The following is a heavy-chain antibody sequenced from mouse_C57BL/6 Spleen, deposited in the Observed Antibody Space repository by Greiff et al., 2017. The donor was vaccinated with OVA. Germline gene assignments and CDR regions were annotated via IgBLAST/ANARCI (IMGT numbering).Heavy chain of an antibody. CDR3: AREGNYGSFYYFDY. CDR1: GFNIKDYY. V-gene: IGHV14-2*01. J-gene: IGHJ2*01. Sequence: VQLQQSGAELVKPGASVKLSCTASGFNIKDYYMHWVKQRTEQGLEWIGRIDPEDGATKYAPKFQGKATITADTSSNTAYLQLSSLTSEDTAVYYGAREGNYGSFYYFDYWGQGTTLTVSS. CDR2: IDPEDGAT. D-gene: IGHD1-1*01.